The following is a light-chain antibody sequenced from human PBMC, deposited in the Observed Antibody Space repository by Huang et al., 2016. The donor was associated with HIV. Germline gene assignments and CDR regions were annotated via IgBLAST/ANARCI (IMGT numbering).Light chain of an antibody. CDR1: QSISSY. CDR2: ASS. Sequence: DIQMTQSPSSLSASVGDRVTITCRASQSISSYLNWYQQKPWKAPKLLIYASSSMQSGVPSRFSGSGSVTDFTLTISSLQPEDFATYYCQQSYSSLTFGGGTKVEIK. CDR3: QQSYSSLT. V-gene: IGKV1-39*01. J-gene: IGKJ4*01.